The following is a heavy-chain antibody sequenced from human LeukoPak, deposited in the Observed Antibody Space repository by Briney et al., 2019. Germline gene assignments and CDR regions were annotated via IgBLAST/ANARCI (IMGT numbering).Heavy chain of an antibody. D-gene: IGHD2-2*02. CDR2: IRYDGSNK. Sequence: GGCLRLSCAASGFTFSSYGMHWVRQAPGKGLEWVAFIRYDGSNKYYADSVKGRFTISRDNSKNTLYLQMNSLRAEDTAVYYCAKADQYQLLYLGDYWSQGTLVTVSS. V-gene: IGHV3-30*02. J-gene: IGHJ4*02. CDR3: AKADQYQLLYLGDY. CDR1: GFTFSSYG.